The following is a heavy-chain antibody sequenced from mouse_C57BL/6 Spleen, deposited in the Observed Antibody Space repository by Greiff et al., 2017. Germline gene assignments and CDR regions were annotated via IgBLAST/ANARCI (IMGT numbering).Heavy chain of an antibody. CDR2: IHPNSGST. D-gene: IGHD4-1*01. J-gene: IGHJ2*01. Sequence: QVQLQQPGAELVKPGASVKLSCKASGYTFTSYWMHWVKQRPGQGLEWIGMIHPNSGSTNYNEKFKSKATLTVDKSSSTAYMQLSSLTSEDSAAYYCARGLGRGEEYWGQGTTLTVSS. CDR3: ARGLGRGEEY. V-gene: IGHV1-64*01. CDR1: GYTFTSYW.